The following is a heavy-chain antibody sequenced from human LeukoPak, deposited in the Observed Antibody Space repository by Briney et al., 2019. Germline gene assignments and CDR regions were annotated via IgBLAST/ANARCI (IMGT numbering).Heavy chain of an antibody. D-gene: IGHD3-16*01. J-gene: IGHJ4*02. CDR2: ISAYNGNT. CDR3: ARDGSAGIMITFGGVANSDY. Sequence: ASVKLSCKASGYTFTSYAIGWVRQAPGQGLEWMAWISAYNGNTNYAQKLQGRVTMTTDTSTSTAYMEMRSLRSDDTAVYYCARDGSAGIMITFGGVANSDYGGQGTLVTVSS. CDR1: GYTFTSYA. V-gene: IGHV1-18*01.